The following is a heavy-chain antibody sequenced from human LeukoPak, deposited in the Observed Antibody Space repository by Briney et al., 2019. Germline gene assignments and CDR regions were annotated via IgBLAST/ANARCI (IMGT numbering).Heavy chain of an antibody. CDR3: ASLPRMEEAVAGTRAFDP. J-gene: IGHJ5*02. D-gene: IGHD6-19*01. CDR1: GFTFSSYE. Sequence: PGGSLRLSCAASGFTFSSYEMNWVRRAPGKGLEWVSYISSSGSTIYYADSVKGRFTISRDNAKNSLYLQMNSLRAEDTAVYYCASLPRMEEAVAGTRAFDPWGQGTLVTVSS. CDR2: ISSSGSTI. V-gene: IGHV3-48*03.